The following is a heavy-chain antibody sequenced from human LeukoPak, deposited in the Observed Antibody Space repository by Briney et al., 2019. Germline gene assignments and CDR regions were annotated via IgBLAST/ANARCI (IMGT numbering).Heavy chain of an antibody. CDR1: GFTFSKHW. J-gene: IGHJ4*02. CDR2: INSDGSST. V-gene: IGHV3-74*01. CDR3: VRNLYYRLVL. D-gene: IGHD3-10*01. Sequence: GGSLRFSYPASGFTFSKHWLLWARQAPGKGLVWVSRINSDGSSTAYADSLKGRFTIPRDNAKNTLYLQMNSLGAGDPAVYYCVRNLYYRLVLCGRGTLVTVSS.